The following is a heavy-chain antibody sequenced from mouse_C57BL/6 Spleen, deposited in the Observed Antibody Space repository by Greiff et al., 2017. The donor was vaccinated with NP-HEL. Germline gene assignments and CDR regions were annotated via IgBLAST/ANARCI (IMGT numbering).Heavy chain of an antibody. Sequence: VQLQQPGAELVRDGKEGKGGGSVSGYTFTSYWMHWVKQRPGQGLEWIGVIDPSDSYTNYNQKFKGKATLTVDTSSSTAYMQLSSLTSEDSAVYYCARGGGYSNYEFDYWGQGTTLTVSS. J-gene: IGHJ2*01. V-gene: IGHV1-59*01. CDR1: GYTFTSYW. CDR2: IDPSDSYT. CDR3: ARGGGYSNYEFDY. D-gene: IGHD2-5*01.